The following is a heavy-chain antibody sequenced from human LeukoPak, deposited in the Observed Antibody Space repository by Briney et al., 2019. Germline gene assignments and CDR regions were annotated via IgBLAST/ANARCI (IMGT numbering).Heavy chain of an antibody. D-gene: IGHD1-26*01. CDR3: ARHKWELLVFDY. CDR2: VCYSGST. CDR1: GGSTRSSMYY. V-gene: IGHV4-39*01. J-gene: IGHJ4*02. Sequence: SETLSLTRTVSGGSTRSSMYYWGWIRQPRGEGLGWIGSVCYSGSTSFHPSCRSRVTIPVDTSKNQFSLKLSSVTAADTAVYYCARHKWELLVFDYWGQGTLVTVSS.